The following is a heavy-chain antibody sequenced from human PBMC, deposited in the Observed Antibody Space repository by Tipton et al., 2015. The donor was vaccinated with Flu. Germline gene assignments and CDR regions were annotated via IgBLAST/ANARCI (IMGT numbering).Heavy chain of an antibody. V-gene: IGHV3-7*01. CDR3: ARDRWSSSSRYGMDV. CDR1: GFTFSTYW. CDR2: IKQDGSEK. J-gene: IGHJ6*02. Sequence: SLRLSCAASGFTFSTYWMSWVRQAPGKGLEWVANIKQDGSEKYYVDSVKGRFTISRDNPKNSLYLQMNSLRAEDTAVYYCARDRWSSSSRYGMDVWGQGTTVTVSS. D-gene: IGHD6-6*01.